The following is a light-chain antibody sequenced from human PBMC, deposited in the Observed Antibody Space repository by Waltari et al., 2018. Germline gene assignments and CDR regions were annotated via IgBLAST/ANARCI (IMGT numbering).Light chain of an antibody. J-gene: IGKJ1*01. CDR2: KAS. CDR3: QQYYGYPRT. Sequence: DLQMTQSPSTLSASVGDSVTITCRAIQSISSWLAWYQQKPGKVPKFLIYKASTLESGVPSRFSGSGSGTEFTITISGLQHDDFATYYCQQYYGYPRTFGQGTKVEFK. V-gene: IGKV1-5*03. CDR1: QSISSW.